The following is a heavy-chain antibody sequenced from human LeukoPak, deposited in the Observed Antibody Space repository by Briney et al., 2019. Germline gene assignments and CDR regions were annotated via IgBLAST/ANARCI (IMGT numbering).Heavy chain of an antibody. V-gene: IGHV4-59*01. CDR1: GGSISSYY. CDR3: ARSDFWSGSVDY. D-gene: IGHD3-3*01. CDR2: IYYSGST. J-gene: IGHJ4*02. Sequence: SETLSLTCTVSGGSISSYYWSWIRQPPGKGLEWIGYIYYSGSTNYNPSLKSRVTISVDTSKNQFSLKLSSVTAADTAVYYCARSDFWSGSVDYWGQGTLVTVSS.